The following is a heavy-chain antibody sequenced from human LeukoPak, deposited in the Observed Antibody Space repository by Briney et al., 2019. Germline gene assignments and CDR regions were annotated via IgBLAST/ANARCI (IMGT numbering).Heavy chain of an antibody. Sequence: GGSLRLSCVASGVTLSNYAMSWARQAPGKGLEWVSGISSSGSGGNTYYADSVKGRFTISRDNSKNTLYLQMNSLKTEDTAVYYCARASSSWAYYFDYWGQGTLVTVSS. V-gene: IGHV3-23*01. CDR2: ISSSGSGGNT. D-gene: IGHD6-13*01. J-gene: IGHJ4*02. CDR3: ARASSSWAYYFDY. CDR1: GVTLSNYA.